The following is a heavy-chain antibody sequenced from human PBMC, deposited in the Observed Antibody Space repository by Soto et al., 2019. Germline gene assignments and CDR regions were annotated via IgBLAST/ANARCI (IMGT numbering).Heavy chain of an antibody. D-gene: IGHD3-3*01. J-gene: IGHJ3*02. CDR3: ARGLYDFRSGYLDAFVI. CDR2: INAGNGNT. CDR1: GYTFTSYA. Sequence: ASVKVSCKASGYTFTSYAMHWVRQAPGQRLEWMGWINAGNGNTKYSQKFQGRVTITRDTSASTAYMELSSLRSEDTAVYYCARGLYDFRSGYLDAFVIWGQGTMVTVSS. V-gene: IGHV1-3*01.